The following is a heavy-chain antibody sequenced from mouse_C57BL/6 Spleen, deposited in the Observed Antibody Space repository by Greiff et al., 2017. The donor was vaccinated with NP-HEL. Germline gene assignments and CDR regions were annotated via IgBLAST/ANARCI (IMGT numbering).Heavy chain of an antibody. D-gene: IGHD1-1*01. CDR1: GYTFTSYW. CDR3: ARGGGYYSSPWCFDV. CDR2: INPSNGGT. V-gene: IGHV1-53*01. J-gene: IGHJ1*03. Sequence: QVQLQQPGTELVKPGASVKLSCKASGYTFTSYWMHWVKQRPGQGLEWIGNINPSNGGTNYNEKFKSKATLTVDTSSRTAYMQLSSLTSEDSAVYDCARGGGYYSSPWCFDVWGTGTPVTVSS.